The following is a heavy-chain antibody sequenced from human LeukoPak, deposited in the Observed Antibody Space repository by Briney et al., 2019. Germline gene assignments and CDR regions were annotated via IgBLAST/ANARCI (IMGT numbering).Heavy chain of an antibody. CDR2: ISSSSSYT. CDR3: ARGRQPYNWFDP. CDR1: GFTFSSYS. J-gene: IGHJ5*02. V-gene: IGHV3-21*01. Sequence: GGSLRLSCAASGFTFSSYSMNWVRQAPGKGLEWVSSISSSSSYTYYADSMEGRFTISRDNAKNSLYLQMNSLRAEDTAVYYCARGRQPYNWFDPWGQGTLVTVSS. D-gene: IGHD6-13*01.